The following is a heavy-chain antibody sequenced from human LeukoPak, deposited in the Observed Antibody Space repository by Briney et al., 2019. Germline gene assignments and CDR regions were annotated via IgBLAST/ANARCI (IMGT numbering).Heavy chain of an antibody. D-gene: IGHD3-10*01. CDR2: IVPIFGSA. J-gene: IGHJ4*02. V-gene: IGHV1-69*05. Sequence: ASVKVSCKASGGTFSNYALSWVRQAPGQGLEWMGGIVPIFGSAQYPQKFQGRVTITTDEPTNTAYMELSSPRSEDTAVYYCATYHNRRSGSFPYMGDWGQGTLVTASS. CDR1: GGTFSNYA. CDR3: ATYHNRRSGSFPYMGD.